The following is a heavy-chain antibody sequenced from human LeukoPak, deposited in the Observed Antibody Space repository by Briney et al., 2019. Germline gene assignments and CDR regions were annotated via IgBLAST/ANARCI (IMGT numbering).Heavy chain of an antibody. J-gene: IGHJ5*02. D-gene: IGHD4/OR15-4a*01. CDR3: ARANCGAECSSEVGYFDP. CDR1: GGTSNQYG. Sequence: SVKVSCKDSGGTSNQYGISWVRQVPGQGLEWMGGIIPFLGSIDYAQKFQGRVTFTADESTNTAYMELRGLKSDDTAVYYCARANCGAECSSEVGYFDPWGQGTPVTVSS. V-gene: IGHV1-69*13. CDR2: IIPFLGSI.